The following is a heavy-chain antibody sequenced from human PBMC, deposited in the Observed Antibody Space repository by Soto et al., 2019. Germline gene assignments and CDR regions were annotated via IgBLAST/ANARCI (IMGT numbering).Heavy chain of an antibody. D-gene: IGHD3-22*01. CDR3: ARPPNYYDSSGYYGY. CDR2: IGTAGDT. CDR1: GLTFSSYD. V-gene: IGHV3-13*01. Sequence: GGSLRLSCAASGLTFSSYDMHWVRQTTGKGLEWVSAIGTAGDTYYPGSVKGRFTISRENAKNSLYLQMSSLRAGDTAVYYCARPPNYYDSSGYYGYWGQGTLVTVS. J-gene: IGHJ4*02.